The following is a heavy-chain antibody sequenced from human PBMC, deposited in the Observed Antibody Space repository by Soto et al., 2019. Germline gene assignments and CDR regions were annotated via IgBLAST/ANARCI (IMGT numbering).Heavy chain of an antibody. CDR3: TQGGTPRRYNIPMVDFDS. CDR1: GFIFNNYA. CDR2: VSGSGATS. V-gene: IGHV3-23*01. D-gene: IGHD3-10*01. Sequence: EGHLLESGGDLVQGGGSLSLSCAASGFIFNNYAMSWFRQPPGKGLEWVVAVSGSGATSYFPDSVKGRFTISRDNSKNTLYRQMNNLRADDTAVYYCTQGGTPRRYNIPMVDFDSWGQGSLVSVSS. J-gene: IGHJ4*02.